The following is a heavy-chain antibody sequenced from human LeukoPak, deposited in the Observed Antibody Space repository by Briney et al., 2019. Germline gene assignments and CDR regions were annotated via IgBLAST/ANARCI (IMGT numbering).Heavy chain of an antibody. CDR3: AKDPQKWESYFDY. D-gene: IGHD1-26*01. V-gene: IGHV3-30*02. CDR1: GFTFSSYG. CDR2: TRYDGSNK. J-gene: IGHJ4*02. Sequence: GGSLRLSCAASGFTFSSYGMHWVRQAPGKGLEWVAFTRYDGSNKYYADSVKGRFTISRDNSKNMLYLQMNSLRAEDTAVYYCAKDPQKWESYFDYWGLGTLVTVSS.